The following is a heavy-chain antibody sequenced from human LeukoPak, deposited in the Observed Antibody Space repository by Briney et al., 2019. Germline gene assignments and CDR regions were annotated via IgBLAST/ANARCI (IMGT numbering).Heavy chain of an antibody. J-gene: IGHJ4*02. Sequence: PSETVSLTCTVSGGSISSYYWSWIRQPPGKGLEWIGYIYYSGSTNYNPSLKSRVTISVDTSKNQFSLELSSVTAADTAVYYCARGIPKYYYGSGPLDYWGQGTLVTVSS. CDR1: GGSISSYY. CDR3: ARGIPKYYYGSGPLDY. V-gene: IGHV4-59*01. CDR2: IYYSGST. D-gene: IGHD3-10*01.